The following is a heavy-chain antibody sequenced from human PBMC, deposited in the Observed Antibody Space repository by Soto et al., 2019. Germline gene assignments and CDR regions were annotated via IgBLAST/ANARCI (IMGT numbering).Heavy chain of an antibody. D-gene: IGHD3-16*02. CDR2: IYYSGST. J-gene: IGHJ4*02. V-gene: IGHV4-39*01. Sequence: PSETLSLTCTVSGGSISSSSYYWGWIRQPPGKGLEWIGSIYYSGSTYYNPSLKSRVTISVDTSKNQFSLKLSSVTAADTAVYYCARGDSGVINLIPITFDYWGQGTLVTVSS. CDR1: GGSISSSSYY. CDR3: ARGDSGVINLIPITFDY.